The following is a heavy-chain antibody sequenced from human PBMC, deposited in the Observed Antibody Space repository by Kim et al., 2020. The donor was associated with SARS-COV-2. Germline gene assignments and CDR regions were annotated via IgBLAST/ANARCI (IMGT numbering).Heavy chain of an antibody. Sequence: SQTLSLTCTVSGGSISSSSYYWGWIRQPPGKGLEWIGSIYYSGSTYYNPSLKSRVTISVDTSKNQFSLKLSSVTAADTAVYYCARLFVGQRSYCSSTSCYTKEPNFDYWGQGTLVTVSS. CDR1: GGSISSSSYY. V-gene: IGHV4-39*01. CDR2: IYYSGST. CDR3: ARLFVGQRSYCSSTSCYTKEPNFDY. D-gene: IGHD2-2*02. J-gene: IGHJ4*02.